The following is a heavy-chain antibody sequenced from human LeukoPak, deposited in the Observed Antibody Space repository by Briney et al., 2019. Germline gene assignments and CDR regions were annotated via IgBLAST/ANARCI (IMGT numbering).Heavy chain of an antibody. V-gene: IGHV4-59*08. D-gene: IGHD3-10*01. CDR2: IYYSGST. J-gene: IGHJ4*02. Sequence: SETLSLTCTVSGGSISSYYWSWIRQPPGKGLEWIGYIYYSGSTNYNPSLKSRVTISVDTSKDQFSLKLSSVTAADTAVYYCARGAHYGSGSYYNGDLDYWGQGTLVTVSS. CDR1: GGSISSYY. CDR3: ARGAHYGSGSYYNGDLDY.